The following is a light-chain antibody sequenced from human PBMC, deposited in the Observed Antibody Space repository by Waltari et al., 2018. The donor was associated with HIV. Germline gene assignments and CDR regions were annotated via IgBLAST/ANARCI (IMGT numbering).Light chain of an antibody. J-gene: IGLJ3*02. CDR3: SSYTTSSTRV. V-gene: IGLV2-14*01. CDR2: EVR. Sequence: QSALTQPASVSGSPGQSITISCTGTSSDVGAFNYVSWYQPHPGKAPKVMIYEVRNRPSGVSNRFSGSKSGNTASLIISGLQAEDEADYYCSSYTTSSTRVFGGGTKLTVL. CDR1: SSDVGAFNY.